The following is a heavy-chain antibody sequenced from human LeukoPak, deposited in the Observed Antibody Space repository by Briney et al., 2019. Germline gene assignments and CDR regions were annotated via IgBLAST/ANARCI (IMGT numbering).Heavy chain of an antibody. Sequence: GGSLRLSCAASGFTFSSYAMSWVRQAPGKGLEWVSTFSGSGGTTYYADSVKGRFTISRDNSKNTLYLQMNSLRAEDTAVYYCALWFGELVDYWGQGTLVTVSS. CDR2: FSGSGGTT. J-gene: IGHJ4*02. CDR3: ALWFGELVDY. CDR1: GFTFSSYA. V-gene: IGHV3-23*01. D-gene: IGHD3-10*01.